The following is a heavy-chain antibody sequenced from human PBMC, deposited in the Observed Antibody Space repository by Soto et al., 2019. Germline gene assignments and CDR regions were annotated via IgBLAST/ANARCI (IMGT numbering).Heavy chain of an antibody. Sequence: PVGSLRLSCAASGFTFSSYSMNWVRRAPGKGLEWVSSISSSSSYIYYADSVKGRFTISRDNAKNSLYLQMNSLRAEDTAVYYCARGLTFGTNYYYYYGMDVWSQGTTVTVSS. CDR2: ISSSSSYI. CDR1: GFTFSSYS. D-gene: IGHD3-3*02. CDR3: ARGLTFGTNYYYYYGMDV. J-gene: IGHJ6*02. V-gene: IGHV3-21*01.